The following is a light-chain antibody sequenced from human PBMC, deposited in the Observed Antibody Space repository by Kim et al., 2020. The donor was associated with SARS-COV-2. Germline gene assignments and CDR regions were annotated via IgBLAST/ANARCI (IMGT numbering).Light chain of an antibody. CDR2: GRI. CDR3: QSRNSGGNVV. V-gene: IGLV3-19*01. Sequence: SSELTQDPAVSVALGQTVRITCQGDSLRSYYATWYQQKPRQAPVLVIYGRINRPSGIPDRFSGSTSGNTASLTISGAQAEDEADFYCQSRNSGGNVVFGGGTKLTVL. CDR1: SLRSYY. J-gene: IGLJ2*01.